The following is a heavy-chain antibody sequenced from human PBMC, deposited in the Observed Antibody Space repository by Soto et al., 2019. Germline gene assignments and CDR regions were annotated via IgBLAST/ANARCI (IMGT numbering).Heavy chain of an antibody. CDR2: ISYDGSNK. V-gene: IGHV3-30*18. CDR3: AKAPKGRRGYSGYDYYYYYYYMDV. CDR1: GFTFSSYG. Sequence: GGSLRLSCAASGFTFSSYGMHWVRQAPGKGLEWVAVISYDGSNKYYADSVKGRFTISRDNSKNTLYLQMNSLRAEDTAVYYCAKAPKGRRGYSGYDYYYYYYYMDVWGKGTTVTVSS. J-gene: IGHJ6*03. D-gene: IGHD5-12*01.